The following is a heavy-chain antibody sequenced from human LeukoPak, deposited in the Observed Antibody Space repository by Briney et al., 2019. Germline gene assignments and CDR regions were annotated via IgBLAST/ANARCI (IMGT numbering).Heavy chain of an antibody. V-gene: IGHV3-48*03. CDR3: ARRGVIISYFDY. CDR1: GFTFSSYE. D-gene: IGHD3-10*01. Sequence: GGSLRLSCAASGFTFSSYEMNWVRQAPGKGLEWVSYISSSGSTIYYADSVKGRFPISRDNAKNSLYLQMNSLRAEDTAVYYCARRGVIISYFDYWGQGTLVTVSS. J-gene: IGHJ4*02. CDR2: ISSSGSTI.